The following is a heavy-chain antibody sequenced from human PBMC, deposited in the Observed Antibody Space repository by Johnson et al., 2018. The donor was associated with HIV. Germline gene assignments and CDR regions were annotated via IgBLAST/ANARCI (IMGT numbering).Heavy chain of an antibody. CDR3: AREESSPGGVAFDI. CDR2: ISSNGGST. Sequence: VQLVESGGGLVQPGGSLRLSCVASGFTFSRYAIHWVRQAPGKGLEYVSGISSNGGSTYYAHSVKGRFIISRDNSKNTLYLQMGSLRAEDMAVYYCAREESSPGGVAFDIWAKGQWSPSLQ. V-gene: IGHV3-64*01. J-gene: IGHJ3*02. D-gene: IGHD3-3*01. CDR1: GFTFSRYA.